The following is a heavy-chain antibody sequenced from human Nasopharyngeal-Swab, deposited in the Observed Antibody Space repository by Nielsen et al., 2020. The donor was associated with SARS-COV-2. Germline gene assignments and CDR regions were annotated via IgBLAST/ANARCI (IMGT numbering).Heavy chain of an antibody. CDR3: ARGYCSGGSCPPGYYGMDV. CDR2: TRNKANSYTT. J-gene: IGHJ6*02. Sequence: REDTGKRLERGGRTRNKANSYTTEYAASVKGRFTISRDDSKNSLYLQMNSLKTEDTAVYYCARGYCSGGSCPPGYYGMDVWGQGTTVTVSS. D-gene: IGHD2-15*01. V-gene: IGHV3-72*01.